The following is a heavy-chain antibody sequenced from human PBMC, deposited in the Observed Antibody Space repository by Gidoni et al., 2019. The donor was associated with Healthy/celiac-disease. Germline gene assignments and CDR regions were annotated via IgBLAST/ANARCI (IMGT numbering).Heavy chain of an antibody. Sequence: EVQLVESGGGLVQPGRSLRLSCAASGFTFDDYAMHWVRQAPGKGLEWVSGISWNSGSIGYADSVKGRFTISRDNAKNSLYLQMNSLRAEDTALYYCAKDMTPNSAMVSLGAFDIWGQGTMVTVSS. V-gene: IGHV3-9*01. D-gene: IGHD5-18*01. J-gene: IGHJ3*02. CDR1: GFTFDDYA. CDR3: AKDMTPNSAMVSLGAFDI. CDR2: ISWNSGSI.